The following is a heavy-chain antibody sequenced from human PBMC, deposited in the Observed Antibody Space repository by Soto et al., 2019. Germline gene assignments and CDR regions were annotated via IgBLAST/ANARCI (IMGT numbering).Heavy chain of an antibody. CDR2: ISGSGGRS. J-gene: IGHJ4*02. V-gene: IGHV3-23*01. CDR3: AKAYFVWSSEQPYYFDY. CDR1: GFTFSNYA. Sequence: EVQLLDSGGGLVQPGGSLRLSCAASGFTFSNYAMTWVRQGPGKGLEWVSGISGSGGRSYYADSVKGQFTISRDNSKSTLYLQMNSLRADDTAVYYCAKAYFVWSSEQPYYFDYWGQGTLVTVSS. D-gene: IGHD3-16*01.